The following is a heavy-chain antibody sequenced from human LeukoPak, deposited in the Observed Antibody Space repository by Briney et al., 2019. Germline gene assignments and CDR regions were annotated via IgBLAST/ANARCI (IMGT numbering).Heavy chain of an antibody. D-gene: IGHD3-22*01. CDR1: GYTFTGYY. V-gene: IGHV1-2*06. CDR2: INPNSGGT. Sequence: ASVKVSCKASGYTFTGYYMHWVRQAPGQGLEWMGRINPNSGGTNYAQKFQGSVTMTRDTSISTAYMELSRLRSDDTAVYYCAKGYYYDSSGYFPRYYYFDYWGQGTLVTVSS. CDR3: AKGYYYDSSGYFPRYYYFDY. J-gene: IGHJ4*02.